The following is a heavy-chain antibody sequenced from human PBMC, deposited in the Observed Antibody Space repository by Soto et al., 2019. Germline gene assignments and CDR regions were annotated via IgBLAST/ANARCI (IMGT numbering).Heavy chain of an antibody. V-gene: IGHV1-69*13. CDR1: GGTFSSYA. Sequence: SVKVSCKASGGTFSSYAISWVRQAPGQGLEWMGGIIPIFGTANYAQKFQGRVTITADESTSTAYMELSSLRSEDTAVYYCARPAREYYDFWSGYCPFDYWGQGTRVTVS. D-gene: IGHD3-3*01. J-gene: IGHJ4*02. CDR2: IIPIFGTA. CDR3: ARPAREYYDFWSGYCPFDY.